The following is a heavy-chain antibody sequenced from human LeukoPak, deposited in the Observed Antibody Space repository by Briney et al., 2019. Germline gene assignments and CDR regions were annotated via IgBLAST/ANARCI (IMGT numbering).Heavy chain of an antibody. CDR1: GFTFTSYW. J-gene: IGHJ4*02. CDR2: IKQDGSEK. CDR3: ARAYYGDYVYFDY. Sequence: PGGSLRLSCAASGFTFTSYWMSWVRQAPGKGLEWVANIKQDGSEKYYVDSVKGRFTIPRDNAKNSLYLHMNSLRAEDTALYYCARAYYGDYVYFDYWGQGTLVTVSS. V-gene: IGHV3-7*01. D-gene: IGHD4-17*01.